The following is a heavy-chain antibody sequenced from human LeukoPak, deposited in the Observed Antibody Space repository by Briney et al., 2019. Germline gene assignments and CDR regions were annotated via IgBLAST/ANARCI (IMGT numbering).Heavy chain of an antibody. CDR1: GGTFSSYA. Sequence: VASVKVSCKASGGTFSSYAISWVRQAPGQGLEWMGGIIPIFGTANYAQKFQGRVTITTDESTSTAYMELSSLRSENTAVYYCARDLGSGSHSDDAFDIWGQGTMVTVSS. CDR3: ARDLGSGSHSDDAFDI. V-gene: IGHV1-69*05. D-gene: IGHD3-10*01. J-gene: IGHJ3*02. CDR2: IIPIFGTA.